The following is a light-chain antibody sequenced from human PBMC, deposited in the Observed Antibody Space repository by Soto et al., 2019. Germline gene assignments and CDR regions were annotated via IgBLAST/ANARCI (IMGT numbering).Light chain of an antibody. CDR3: SSYTSSSIDYV. CDR1: SSDVGGYNY. J-gene: IGLJ1*01. V-gene: IGLV2-14*01. CDR2: EVS. Sequence: QSALTQPASVSGSPGQSITISCTGTSSDVGGYNYVSWYQQHPGKAPKLMIYEVSNRPSGVSNRFSGSKSGNTASLTISGLQAEDEADYYCSSYTSSSIDYVFGTGPKLTAL.